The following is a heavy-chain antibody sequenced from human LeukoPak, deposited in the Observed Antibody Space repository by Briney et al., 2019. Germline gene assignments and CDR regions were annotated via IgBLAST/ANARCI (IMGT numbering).Heavy chain of an antibody. J-gene: IGHJ4*02. Sequence: GASVKVSCKASGYTFTGYYMHWVRQAPGQGLEWMGWINPNIGDTNCAQKFQGRVTMTRDTSISTAYMELSRLRFDDTAVYYCARINSSRWYDFWGQGTLVTVSS. CDR1: GYTFTGYY. V-gene: IGHV1-2*02. CDR3: ARINSSRWYDF. CDR2: INPNIGDT. D-gene: IGHD6-13*01.